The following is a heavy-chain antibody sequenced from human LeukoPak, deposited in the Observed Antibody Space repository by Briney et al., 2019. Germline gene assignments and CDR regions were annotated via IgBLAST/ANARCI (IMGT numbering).Heavy chain of an antibody. CDR3: ARDHDYGGDFDY. Sequence: ASVKVSCKASGGTFTGYYMHWVRQAPGQGLEWMGWINPNSGGTNYAQKFQGRVTMTRDTSISTAYMELSRLRSDDTAVYYCARDHDYGGDFDYWGQGTLVTVSS. CDR1: GGTFTGYY. V-gene: IGHV1-2*02. J-gene: IGHJ4*02. D-gene: IGHD4-23*01. CDR2: INPNSGGT.